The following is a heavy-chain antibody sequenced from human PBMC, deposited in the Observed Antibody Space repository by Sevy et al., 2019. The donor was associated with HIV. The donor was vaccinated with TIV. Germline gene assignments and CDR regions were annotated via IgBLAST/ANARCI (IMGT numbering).Heavy chain of an antibody. CDR2: VSYSGRT. CDR3: AREIYFYENSGFYYFDS. D-gene: IGHD3-22*01. V-gene: IGHV4-61*01. J-gene: IGHJ4*02. CDR1: VASVSSGKYY. Sequence: SETLPLTCNVSVASVSSGKYYWTWIRQPPGKDLEWIGHVSYSGRTNYNPSLKSRVTISEDTSKNQFSLSLNSVTAADTATYYCAREIYFYENSGFYYFDSWGLGILVTVSS.